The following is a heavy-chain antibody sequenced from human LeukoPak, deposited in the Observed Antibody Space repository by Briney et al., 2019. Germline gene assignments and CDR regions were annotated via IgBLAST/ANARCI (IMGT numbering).Heavy chain of an antibody. V-gene: IGHV3-23*01. CDR3: AKDLGSVVVPAAIDH. D-gene: IGHD2-2*01. Sequence: GGSLRLSCAASGFTFSSYAMSWVRQAPGKGLEWVSAISGSGGSTYYADSVKGRFTISRDNSKNTLYLQMNSLRAEDTAVYYCAKDLGSVVVPAAIDHWGQGTLVTVSS. CDR2: ISGSGGST. CDR1: GFTFSSYA. J-gene: IGHJ4*02.